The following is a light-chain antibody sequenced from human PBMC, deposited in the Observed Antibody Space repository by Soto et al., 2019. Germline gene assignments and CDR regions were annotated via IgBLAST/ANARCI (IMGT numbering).Light chain of an antibody. CDR2: GVF. CDR1: ESLLSNH. V-gene: IGKV3-20*01. Sequence: EIVLTQSPCTLSFSPWERSTLSFMASESLLSNHLAWYQQKPGQAPRLLIYGVFRRATGIPDRFSGSGSGTDFTLTISRLEPEDLAVYYCQQFSSSPLTFGGGTKVDIK. J-gene: IGKJ4*01. CDR3: QQFSSSPLT.